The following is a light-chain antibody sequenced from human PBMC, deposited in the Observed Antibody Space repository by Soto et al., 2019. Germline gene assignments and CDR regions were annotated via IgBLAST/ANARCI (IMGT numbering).Light chain of an antibody. Sequence: DIQITQSPSSLSASVGDRVTITCRASQSISDRLAWYKRKPGKAPKILIFDASSLESGAPSRFSGSGSGTEFTLTISSLQPDDFATYYCQHYSTVWAFGQGTQVDIK. CDR2: DAS. CDR3: QHYSTVWA. V-gene: IGKV1-5*01. J-gene: IGKJ1*01. CDR1: QSISDR.